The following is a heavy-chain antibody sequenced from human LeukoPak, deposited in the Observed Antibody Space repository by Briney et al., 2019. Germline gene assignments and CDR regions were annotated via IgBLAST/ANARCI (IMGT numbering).Heavy chain of an antibody. Sequence: GRSLRLSCAASGXTFSSYGIHWVRQAPGKGLEWVSVIYSGGSTYYADSVKGRFTISRDNSKNTLYLQMNSLRAEDTAVYYCARDSGGITGTTGDWGQGTLVTVSS. V-gene: IGHV3-NL1*01. D-gene: IGHD1-20*01. J-gene: IGHJ4*02. CDR2: IYSGGST. CDR3: ARDSGGITGTTGD. CDR1: GXTFSSYG.